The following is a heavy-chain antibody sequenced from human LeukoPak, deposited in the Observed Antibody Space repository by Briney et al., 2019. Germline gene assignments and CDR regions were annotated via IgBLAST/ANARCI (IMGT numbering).Heavy chain of an antibody. D-gene: IGHD1-26*01. V-gene: IGHV1-69*13. J-gene: IGHJ5*02. Sequence: ASVKVSCKASGGTFSSYATSWVRQAPGQGLEWMGGIIPIFGTANYAQKFQGRVTITADESTSTAYMELSSLRSEDTAVYYCASSSHGSYYISWFDPWGQGTLVTVSS. CDR1: GGTFSSYA. CDR3: ASSSHGSYYISWFDP. CDR2: IIPIFGTA.